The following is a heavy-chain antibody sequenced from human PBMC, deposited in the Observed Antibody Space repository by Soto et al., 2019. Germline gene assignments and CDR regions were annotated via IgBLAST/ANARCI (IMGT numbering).Heavy chain of an antibody. CDR2: IYYSGST. J-gene: IGHJ3*02. CDR3: ARHGKILWELLVGDFAFDI. D-gene: IGHD1-26*01. CDR1: GGSISSSSYY. Sequence: SETLSLTCTVSGGSISSSSYYWGWIRQPPGKGLEWIGSIYYSGSTYYNPSLKSRVTISVDTSKNQFSLKLSSVTAADTAVYYCARHGKILWELLVGDFAFDIWGQGTMVTVSS. V-gene: IGHV4-39*01.